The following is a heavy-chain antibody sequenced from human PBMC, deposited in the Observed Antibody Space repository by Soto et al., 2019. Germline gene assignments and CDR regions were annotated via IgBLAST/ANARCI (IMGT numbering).Heavy chain of an antibody. J-gene: IGHJ4*02. CDR2: SRNKANGYIT. CDR1: GFSFSDHY. CDR3: ANYFGDKYGH. D-gene: IGHD2-8*01. V-gene: IGHV3-72*01. Sequence: VGSLRLSCETSGFSFSDHYIDWVRQAPGKGLEWVGRSRNKANGYITEYAASVTGRFTISRDDSKKSLYLQMKSLKIEDTAVYYCANYFGDKYGHWGQGTLVTVSS.